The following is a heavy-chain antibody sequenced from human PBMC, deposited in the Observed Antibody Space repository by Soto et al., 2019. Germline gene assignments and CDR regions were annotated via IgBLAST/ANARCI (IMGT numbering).Heavy chain of an antibody. CDR2: ISSDGTNK. CDR3: AREMATSSAIDD. CDR1: GFTFSSYG. D-gene: IGHD1-1*01. V-gene: IGHV3-30-3*01. J-gene: IGHJ4*02. Sequence: GGSLRLSCAASGFTFSSYGMHWVGQAPGKGLEWVAVISSDGTNKYYADSVKGRFTIYRDSSRDLVDLQMNRLRVDDTAVYYCAREMATSSAIDDWGQGTLVTVSS.